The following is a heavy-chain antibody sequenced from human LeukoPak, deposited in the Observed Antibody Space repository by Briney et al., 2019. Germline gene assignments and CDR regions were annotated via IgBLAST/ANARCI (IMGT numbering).Heavy chain of an antibody. D-gene: IGHD6-13*01. CDR3: ARQGSEGIVGSWYQTAGAFDH. J-gene: IGHJ4*02. CDR2: IHSSGST. V-gene: IGHV4-39*01. CDR1: GASVSGSNYY. Sequence: SETLSLTCAVSGASVSGSNYYWGWIRQPPGKGLEWIGNIHSSGSTYYNASLQSRVTISVDTSKNQFSLKLSSVTAADTAVYYCARQGSEGIVGSWYQTAGAFDHWGLGTLVTVSS.